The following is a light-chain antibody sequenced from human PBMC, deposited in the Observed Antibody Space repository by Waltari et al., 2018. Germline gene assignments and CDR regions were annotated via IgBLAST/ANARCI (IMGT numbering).Light chain of an antibody. Sequence: QSALTQPASVSGSPGQSITISCTGTSSDIGGYNYVSWYQQHPGKAPKLMIYDDSKRPSGVSDRFSGSKPGNTASLTISGLQAEDEADYYCSSYTSSSTVVFGGGTKLTVL. V-gene: IGLV2-14*01. CDR2: DDS. J-gene: IGLJ2*01. CDR3: SSYTSSSTVV. CDR1: SSDIGGYNY.